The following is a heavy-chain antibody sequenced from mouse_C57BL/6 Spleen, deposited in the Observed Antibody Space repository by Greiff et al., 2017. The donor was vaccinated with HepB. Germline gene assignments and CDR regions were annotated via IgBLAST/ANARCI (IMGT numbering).Heavy chain of an antibody. Sequence: VQLVESGPGLVQPSQSLSITCTVSGFSLTSYGVHWVRQSPGKGLEWLGVIWSGGSTDYNAAFISRLSISKDNSKSQVFFKMNSLQADDTAIYYCARHYDGYYSWFAYWGQGTLVTVSA. D-gene: IGHD2-3*01. CDR1: GFSLTSYG. J-gene: IGHJ3*01. CDR3: ARHYDGYYSWFAY. CDR2: IWSGGST. V-gene: IGHV2-2*01.